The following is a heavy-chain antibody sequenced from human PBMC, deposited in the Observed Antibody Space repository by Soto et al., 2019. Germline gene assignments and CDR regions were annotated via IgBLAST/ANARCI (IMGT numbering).Heavy chain of an antibody. CDR2: IYYSGST. CDR1: GGSISSGGYY. V-gene: IGHV4-31*03. J-gene: IGHJ2*01. Sequence: QVQLQESGPGLVKPSQTLSLTCTVSGGSISSGGYYWSWIRQHPGKGLEWIGYIYYSGSTYYNPSLKSRVTISVDTSKNQFSLKLSSVTAADTAVYYCARVPIVVVPAAVNSSSWPYWYFDLWGRGTLVTVSS. CDR3: ARVPIVVVPAAVNSSSWPYWYFDL. D-gene: IGHD2-2*01.